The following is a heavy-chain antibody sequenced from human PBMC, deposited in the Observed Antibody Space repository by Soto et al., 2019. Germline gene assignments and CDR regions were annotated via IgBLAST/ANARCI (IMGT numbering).Heavy chain of an antibody. V-gene: IGHV4-59*08. CDR3: ASHLTYYYGSGRNYGMDV. J-gene: IGHJ6*02. D-gene: IGHD3-10*01. CDR2: IYYSGST. Sequence: PSETLSLTCTVSGGSISSYYWSWIRQPPGKGLEWIGYIYYSGSTNYNPSLKSRVTISVDTSKNQFSLKLSSVTAADTAVYYCASHLTYYYGSGRNYGMDVWGQGTTVTVSS. CDR1: GGSISSYY.